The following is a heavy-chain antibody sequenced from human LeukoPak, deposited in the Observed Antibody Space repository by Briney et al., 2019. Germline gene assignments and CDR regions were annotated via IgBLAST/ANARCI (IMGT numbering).Heavy chain of an antibody. CDR3: AKDWAYIAVAGEFDY. CDR2: ITGSGGST. J-gene: IGHJ4*02. V-gene: IGHV3-23*01. CDR1: GLTFSSHA. Sequence: QPGGSLRLSCVASGLTFSSHAMTWVRQTPGKGLEWVSGITGSGGSTYHAESVKGRFIISRDNSKNTLYLQMNNLRAEDTAVYYCAKDWAYIAVAGEFDYWGQGTLVTVSS. D-gene: IGHD6-19*01.